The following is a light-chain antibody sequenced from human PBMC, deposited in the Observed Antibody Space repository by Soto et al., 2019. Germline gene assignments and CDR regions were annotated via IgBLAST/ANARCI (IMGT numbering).Light chain of an antibody. J-gene: IGKJ4*01. CDR3: QQFHTSPLT. CDR2: GAS. Sequence: EIVLTQSPGTLSLSPGDGATLSCRASQSVTRTYLAWYQQKPGQAPRLLIYGASRRATGIPDRFSGFGSGTDFTLPISRLEPEDFAVYYCQQFHTSPLTFGGGTKVAIK. V-gene: IGKV3-20*01. CDR1: QSVTRTY.